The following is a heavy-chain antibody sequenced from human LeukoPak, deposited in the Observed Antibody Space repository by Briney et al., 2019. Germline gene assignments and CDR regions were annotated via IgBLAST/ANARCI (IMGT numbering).Heavy chain of an antibody. V-gene: IGHV1-2*02. CDR1: GYTFTGYY. D-gene: IGHD4-11*01. J-gene: IGHJ6*02. CDR3: ARKPASYSYYYYGMDV. Sequence: ASVKVSCKASGYTFTGYYVHWVRQAPGQGLEWMGWINPNSGGTNYAQKFQGRVTMTRDTSISTAYMELSRLRSDDTAVYYCARKPASYSYYYYGMDVWGQGTTVTVSS. CDR2: INPNSGGT.